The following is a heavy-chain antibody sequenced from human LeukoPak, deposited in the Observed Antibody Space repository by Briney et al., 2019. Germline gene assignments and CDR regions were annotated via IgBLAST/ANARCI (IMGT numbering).Heavy chain of an antibody. CDR3: ARSGRRPSLAARREED. V-gene: IGHV1-18*01. CDR2: INIYNGNT. J-gene: IGHJ4*02. Sequence: ASVKVSCKASGYTFTSYAITWVRQAPRQGLEWMGWINIYNGNTNYAQKFQGRVTMTTDTPTSTAYMELRSLRSDDTAVYYCARSGRRPSLAARREEDWGQGTLVTVSS. CDR1: GYTFTSYA. D-gene: IGHD6-6*01.